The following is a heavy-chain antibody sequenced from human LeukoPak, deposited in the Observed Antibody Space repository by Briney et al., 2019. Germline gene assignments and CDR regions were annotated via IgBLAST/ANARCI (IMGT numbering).Heavy chain of an antibody. CDR3: AKGTSYNWNDGWFDP. D-gene: IGHD1-20*01. J-gene: IGHJ5*02. V-gene: IGHV3-48*03. CDR1: GFTFSSYE. CDR2: ISSSGSTI. Sequence: GGSLRLSCAASGFTFSSYEMNWVRQAPGKGVEWVSYISSSGSTIYYADSVKGRFTISRDNSKNTLYLQMNSLRAEDTAVYYCAKGTSYNWNDGWFDPWGNGILVTVSS.